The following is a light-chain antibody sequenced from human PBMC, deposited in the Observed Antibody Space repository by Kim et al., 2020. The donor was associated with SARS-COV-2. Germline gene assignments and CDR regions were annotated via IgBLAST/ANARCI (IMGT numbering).Light chain of an antibody. CDR2: GTS. CDR1: RSISSNY. J-gene: IGKJ1*01. CDR3: QHYVNSPPWT. V-gene: IGKV3-20*01. Sequence: EIVLTQSPGTLSLSPGERATLSCRASRSISSNYLAWYQQKSGQTPRLLIYGTSSRATGIPDRFTGSGSGTDFTLTISRLEPEDFAVYYCQHYVNSPPWTFGQGTKVDIK.